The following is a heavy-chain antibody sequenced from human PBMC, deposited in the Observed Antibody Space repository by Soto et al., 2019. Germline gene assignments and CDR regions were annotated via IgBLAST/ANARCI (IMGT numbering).Heavy chain of an antibody. CDR2: INPNSGGT. J-gene: IGHJ4*02. Sequence: ASVKVSCKASGYTFTGYYMHWVRQAPGQGLEWMGWINPNSGGTNYAQKFQGRVTMTRDTSISTAYMELSRLRSDDTAVYYCARDGYGEYGPPFYYFDYWGQGTLVTVSS. V-gene: IGHV1-2*02. CDR1: GYTFTGYY. CDR3: ARDGYGEYGPPFYYFDY. D-gene: IGHD4-17*01.